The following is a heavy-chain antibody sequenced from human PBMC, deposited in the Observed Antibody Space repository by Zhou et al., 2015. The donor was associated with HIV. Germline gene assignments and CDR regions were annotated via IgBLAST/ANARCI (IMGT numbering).Heavy chain of an antibody. CDR2: IIPIFGTA. CDR1: GGTFSSYA. CDR3: ARDFDRVHYGSGSYGTPLDI. Sequence: QVQLVQSGAEVKKPGSSVKVSCKASGGTFSSYAISWVRQAPGQGLEWMGGIIPIFGTANYAQKFQGRVTITADESTSTAYMELSSLRSEDTAVYYCARDFDRVHYGSGSYGTPLDIWGQGTMVTVSS. D-gene: IGHD3-10*01. V-gene: IGHV1-69*01. J-gene: IGHJ3*02.